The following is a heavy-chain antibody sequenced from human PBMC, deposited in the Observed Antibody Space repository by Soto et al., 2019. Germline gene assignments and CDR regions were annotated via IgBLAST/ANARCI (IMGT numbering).Heavy chain of an antibody. J-gene: IGHJ4*02. CDR2: ISESGGST. V-gene: IGHV3-23*01. D-gene: IGHD6-13*01. CDR3: AKRSPYSSGWYSPIFDY. Sequence: PGGSLRLSCAASGFTFSKAIMNWVRQAPGKGLEWVSVISESGGSTHYADSVRGRFTVSRDNSKNSLSLRMNSLRDEDTAVYFCAKRSPYSSGWYSPIFDYWGQGALVTVSS. CDR1: GFTFSKAI.